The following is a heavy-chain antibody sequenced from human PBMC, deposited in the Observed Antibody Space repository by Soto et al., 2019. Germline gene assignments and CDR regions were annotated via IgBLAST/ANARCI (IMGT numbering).Heavy chain of an antibody. V-gene: IGHV4-59*01. Sequence: SETLSLTCTVSGGSISSYYWSWIRQPPGKGLEWIGYIYYSGNTNYNPSLKSRVTISVGTSKNQFSLKLSSVTAADTAVYYCARPHGGSSGWDNGFDPWGQGTLVTVSS. J-gene: IGHJ5*02. CDR2: IYYSGNT. CDR1: GGSISSYY. CDR3: ARPHGGSSGWDNGFDP. D-gene: IGHD6-25*01.